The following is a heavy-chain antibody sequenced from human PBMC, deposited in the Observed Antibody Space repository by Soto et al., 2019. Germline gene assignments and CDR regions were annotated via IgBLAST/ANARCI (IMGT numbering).Heavy chain of an antibody. V-gene: IGHV3-9*01. CDR2: ISWNSGSI. Sequence: PGGSLRLSCAASGFTFDDYAMHWVRQAPGKGLEWVSGISWNSGSIGYADSVKGRFTISRDNSKNTLYLQMNSLRAEDTAVYYCARGRYSPVWGDYWGQGTLVTVSS. CDR3: ARGRYSPVWGDY. D-gene: IGHD5-18*01. J-gene: IGHJ4*02. CDR1: GFTFDDYA.